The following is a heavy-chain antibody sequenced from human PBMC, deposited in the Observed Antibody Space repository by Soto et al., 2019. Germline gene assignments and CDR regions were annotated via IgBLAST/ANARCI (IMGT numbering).Heavy chain of an antibody. CDR2: TYYRSKWYN. Sequence: QVQLQQSGPGLVKPSQTLSLTCAISGDSVSNKRAAWNWIRQSPSRGLEWLGRTYYRSKWYNDYAEAVKSRITINPDTSKNQFSLQLNSVTPEDTAVYYCTRCEWERELDWFDPWGQGTLVTVSS. D-gene: IGHD1-26*01. CDR1: GDSVSNKRAA. V-gene: IGHV6-1*01. CDR3: TRCEWERELDWFDP. J-gene: IGHJ5*02.